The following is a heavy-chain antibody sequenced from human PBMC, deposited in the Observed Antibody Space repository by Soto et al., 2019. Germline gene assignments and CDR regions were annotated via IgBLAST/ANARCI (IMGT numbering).Heavy chain of an antibody. V-gene: IGHV4-59*08. J-gene: IGHJ4*02. Sequence: PSETLSLTCTVSSGSISSYYWSWIRQPPGKGLEWIGSIYYSGNTNYSPSLKSRVTISVDTSKNQFSLKLSSVTAADTAVYYCARVLIESSGWPFDYWGQGTLVTVSS. D-gene: IGHD6-19*01. CDR2: IYYSGNT. CDR1: SGSISSYY. CDR3: ARVLIESSGWPFDY.